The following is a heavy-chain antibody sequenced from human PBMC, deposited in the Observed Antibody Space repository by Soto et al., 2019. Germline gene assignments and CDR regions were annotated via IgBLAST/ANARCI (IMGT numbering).Heavy chain of an antibody. D-gene: IGHD5-12*01. CDR1: GYTFTSYG. CDR2: ISAYNGNT. J-gene: IGHJ4*02. CDR3: ARKPRATIRQLEY. V-gene: IGHV1-18*04. Sequence: ASVKVSCKASGYTFTSYGISWVRQAPLQVLEWMVCISAYNGNTNYAQKLQGRVTMTTDTYTSTAYMELRSLRSDDTAVYYCARKPRATIRQLEYWGKGTMVTVPS.